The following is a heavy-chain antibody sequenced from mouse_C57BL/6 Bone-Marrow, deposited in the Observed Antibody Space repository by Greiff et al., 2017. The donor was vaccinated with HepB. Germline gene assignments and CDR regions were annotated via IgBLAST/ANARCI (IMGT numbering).Heavy chain of an antibody. V-gene: IGHV10-3*01. D-gene: IGHD1-1*01. CDR3: VIYYYGSNDLAMDY. CDR2: IRSKSSNYAT. Sequence: DVHLVESGGGLVQPKGSLKLSCAASGFTFNTYAMHWVRQAPGKGLEWVARIRSKSSNYATYYADSVKDRFTISRDDSQSMLYLQMNNLKTEDTAMYYCVIYYYGSNDLAMDYWGQGTSVTVSS. CDR1: GFTFNTYA. J-gene: IGHJ4*01.